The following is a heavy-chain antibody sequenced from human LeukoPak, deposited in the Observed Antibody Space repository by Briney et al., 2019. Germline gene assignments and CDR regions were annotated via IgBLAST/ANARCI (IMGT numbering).Heavy chain of an antibody. J-gene: IGHJ4*02. CDR1: GGSISTYY. D-gene: IGHD2-21*02. Sequence: SETLSLTCTVSGGSISTYYWSWIRQPPGKGLEWIGYIYYSGSTNYNPSLKSRVTISVDTSKNQFSLKLSSVTAADPDVYYCARECGGDCQYGPVDYWGQGTLVTVSS. CDR2: IYYSGST. V-gene: IGHV4-59*01. CDR3: ARECGGDCQYGPVDY.